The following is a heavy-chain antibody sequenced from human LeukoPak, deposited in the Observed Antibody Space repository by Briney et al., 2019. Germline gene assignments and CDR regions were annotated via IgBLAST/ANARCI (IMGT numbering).Heavy chain of an antibody. D-gene: IGHD3-22*01. CDR2: ISGTDDST. CDR3: ARDRAVGYYDSGGHVIFDY. J-gene: IGHJ4*02. V-gene: IGHV3-23*01. Sequence: GGSLRLSCVASGFGFSYYDMNWVRQTPGKGLEWVSTISGTDDSTYYADSVKGRFTISRDNSKNTLYLQMDSLRAEDTAVYHCARDRAVGYYDSGGHVIFDYWGQGTLVTVSS. CDR1: GFGFSYYD.